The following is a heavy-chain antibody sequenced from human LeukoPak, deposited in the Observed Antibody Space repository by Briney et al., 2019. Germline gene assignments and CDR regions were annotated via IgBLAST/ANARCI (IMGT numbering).Heavy chain of an antibody. Sequence: GGSLRLSCAASGFNFANHALSWVRQTPGKGLEWVSAISGGGDITYYADSVTGRFTISRDNSKDTLFLQMHSLRPGDTAVYYCVREDTPATANYWGQGTLVTISS. V-gene: IGHV3-23*01. CDR1: GFNFANHA. D-gene: IGHD2-21*02. CDR3: VREDTPATANY. CDR2: ISGGGDIT. J-gene: IGHJ4*02.